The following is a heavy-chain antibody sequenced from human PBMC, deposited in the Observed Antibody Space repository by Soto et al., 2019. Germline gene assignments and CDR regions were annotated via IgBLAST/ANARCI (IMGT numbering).Heavy chain of an antibody. CDR3: ARYSGYGSRASVNHYLDY. CDR2: IKWDASEK. J-gene: IGHJ4*01. D-gene: IGHD3-10*01. Sequence: PGGSLRLSCAASGFTFGSYWMRWVRQAPGKGPEWLATIKWDASEKQYVDSVKGRFTTSRDNAKNALYLQMASLRAEDTAVYYCARYSGYGSRASVNHYLDYWGQGTLVTVSS. CDR1: GFTFGSYW. V-gene: IGHV3-7*01.